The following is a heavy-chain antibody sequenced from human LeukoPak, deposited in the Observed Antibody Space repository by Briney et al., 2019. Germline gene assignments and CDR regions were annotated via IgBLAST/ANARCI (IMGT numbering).Heavy chain of an antibody. CDR3: GLFGDVSGNYSPLDY. V-gene: IGHV1-46*01. J-gene: IGHJ4*02. Sequence: ASVKVSCKASGYTFTTDYTHWVRQAPGQGLEWMGIINPSGGSTSYAQKFQGRVTLTRDTSTSTVYMELSSLRSDDTAVYYCGLFGDVSGNYSPLDYWGQGTLVTVSS. CDR1: GYTFTTDY. CDR2: INPSGGST. D-gene: IGHD3-10*01.